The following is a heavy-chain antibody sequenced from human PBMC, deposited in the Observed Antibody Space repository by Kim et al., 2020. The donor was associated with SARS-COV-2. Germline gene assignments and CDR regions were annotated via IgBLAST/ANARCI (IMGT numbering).Heavy chain of an antibody. Sequence: NPPLHSRVTISIDTSKNQFSLKLSSVTAADTAVYYCARGPPIGGGDCYSHWGQGTLVTVSS. D-gene: IGHD2-21*02. V-gene: IGHV4-30-2*05. CDR3: ARGPPIGGGDCYSH. J-gene: IGHJ4*02.